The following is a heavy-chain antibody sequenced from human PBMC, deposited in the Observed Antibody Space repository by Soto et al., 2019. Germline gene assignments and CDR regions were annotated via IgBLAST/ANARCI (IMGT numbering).Heavy chain of an antibody. D-gene: IGHD5-12*01. CDR3: ASSTDIVATIPHNYFDY. CDR2: IYHSGST. V-gene: IGHV4-4*02. CDR1: GGSISSSNW. J-gene: IGHJ4*02. Sequence: QVQLQESGPGLVKPSGTLSLTCAVSGGSISSSNWWSWVRQPPGKGLEWIGEIYHSGSTNYNPSLKSRVTISVDKSKNQFSLKLSSVTAADTALYYCASSTDIVATIPHNYFDYWGQGTLVTVSS.